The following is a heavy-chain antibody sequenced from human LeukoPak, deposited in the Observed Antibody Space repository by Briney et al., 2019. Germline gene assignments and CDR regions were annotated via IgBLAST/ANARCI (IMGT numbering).Heavy chain of an antibody. D-gene: IGHD6-19*01. CDR2: INPNSGGA. V-gene: IGHV1-2*02. Sequence: ASVKVSCKASGYTFTGSYIHWVRQAPGQGLEWMGWINPNSGGANYAQKFQGRVTMTRDTSIGTAYMELSRLRSDDTAVYYCARDRAYSSGWYRYFQHWGQGTLVTVSS. J-gene: IGHJ1*01. CDR1: GYTFTGSY. CDR3: ARDRAYSSGWYRYFQH.